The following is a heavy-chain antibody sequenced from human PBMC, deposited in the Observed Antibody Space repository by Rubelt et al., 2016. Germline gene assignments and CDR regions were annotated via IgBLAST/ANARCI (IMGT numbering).Heavy chain of an antibody. CDR1: GFTFSSYG. Sequence: GLVQPGGSLRLSCAASGFTFSSYGMNWVRQAPGKGLEWVSYISSSSSTINYADSVKGRFTISRDNAKNSLNLQMNSLRAEDTAVYYCARGGAARPDYWGQGALVTGSS. CDR2: ISSSSSTI. D-gene: IGHD6-6*01. V-gene: IGHV3-48*01. CDR3: ARGGAARPDY. J-gene: IGHJ4*02.